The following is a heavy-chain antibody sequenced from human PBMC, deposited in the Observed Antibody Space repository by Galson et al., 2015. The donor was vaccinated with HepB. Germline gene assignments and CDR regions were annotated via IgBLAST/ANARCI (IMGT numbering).Heavy chain of an antibody. V-gene: IGHV1-18*04. Sequence: SVKVSCKASGYTFTSYGISWVRQAPGQGLEWMGWISAYNGNTNYAQKLQGRVTMTTDTSTSTAYMELRSLRPDDTAVYYCARDWLSSDGDYVDAFDIWGQGTMVTVSS. CDR2: ISAYNGNT. D-gene: IGHD4-17*01. J-gene: IGHJ3*02. CDR1: GYTFTSYG. CDR3: ARDWLSSDGDYVDAFDI.